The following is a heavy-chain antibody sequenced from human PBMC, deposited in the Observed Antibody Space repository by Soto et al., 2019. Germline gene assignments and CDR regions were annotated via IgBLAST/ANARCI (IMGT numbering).Heavy chain of an antibody. CDR3: ATPHLSGRQSDSRSPATASLYHSGLGV. Sequence: QVLLAQSGAEVKKPGSSVKVSCQTSRGTFNTSPISWVRQAPGQGLEWLGDIVPVVGMVNYAQQFQDRLNLSADDSTTSVCMEVSRLTTEDAAVYFCATPHLSGRQSDSRSPATASLYHSGLGVWGQGTTVIVSS. CDR1: RGTFNTSP. J-gene: IGHJ6*02. D-gene: IGHD2-2*01. CDR2: IVPVVGMV. V-gene: IGHV1-69*01.